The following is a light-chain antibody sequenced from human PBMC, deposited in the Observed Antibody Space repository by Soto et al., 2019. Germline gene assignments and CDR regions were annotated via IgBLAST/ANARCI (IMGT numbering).Light chain of an antibody. CDR3: TSYAGNNNVL. Sequence: QSVLTQPPSESGSPGQSVTISCTGTSSDVGGYDFVSWYQQHPGKAPQLMIYEVSKRPSGVPDRFSGSKSGNTASLTVSGLRADDEADYFCTSYAGNNNVLFGGGTKLTVL. CDR2: EVS. J-gene: IGLJ2*01. CDR1: SSDVGGYDF. V-gene: IGLV2-8*01.